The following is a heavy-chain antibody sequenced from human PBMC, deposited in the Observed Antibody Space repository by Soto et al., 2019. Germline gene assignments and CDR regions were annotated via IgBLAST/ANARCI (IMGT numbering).Heavy chain of an antibody. Sequence: QLQLQESGPGLVKPSETLSLTCTVSGGSISSSSYYWGWIRQPPGKGLEWIGSIYYSGSTYYNPSLKRRVTIPVDTSENQFSLKLSPVTAADTAVYYCASIGGGQQLSLNDYWGQGTLVTVSS. J-gene: IGHJ4*02. D-gene: IGHD6-13*01. CDR3: ASIGGGQQLSLNDY. CDR2: IYYSGST. CDR1: GGSISSSSYY. V-gene: IGHV4-39*01.